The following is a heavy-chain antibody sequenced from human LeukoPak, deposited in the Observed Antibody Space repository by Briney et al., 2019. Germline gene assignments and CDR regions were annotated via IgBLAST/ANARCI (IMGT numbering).Heavy chain of an antibody. J-gene: IGHJ5*02. D-gene: IGHD3-3*01. V-gene: IGHV4-4*09. Sequence: SETLSLTCTVSGGSISSYYWSWIRQPPGKGLEWIGYIYTNGSTNYNPSLKSRVTISVDTSKNQFSLKLSSVTAADTAVYYCARNPFWSGYPNWFDPWGQGTLVTVSS. CDR3: ARNPFWSGYPNWFDP. CDR2: IYTNGST. CDR1: GGSISSYY.